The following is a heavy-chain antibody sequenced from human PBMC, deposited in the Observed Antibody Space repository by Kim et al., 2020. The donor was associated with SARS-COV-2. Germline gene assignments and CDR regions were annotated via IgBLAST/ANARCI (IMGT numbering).Heavy chain of an antibody. J-gene: IGHJ3*02. V-gene: IGHV3-30-3*01. CDR1: GFTFSSYA. CDR3: ARDGGSYYKNAFDI. Sequence: GGSLRLSCAASGFTFSSYAMYWVRQAPGKGLEWVAIISYDGFNKYFADSVKGRFTISRDNSKSTLYLQMNSLRAEDTAVYYCARDGGSYYKNAFDIWGQGTVVTVSS. CDR2: ISYDGFNK. D-gene: IGHD1-26*01.